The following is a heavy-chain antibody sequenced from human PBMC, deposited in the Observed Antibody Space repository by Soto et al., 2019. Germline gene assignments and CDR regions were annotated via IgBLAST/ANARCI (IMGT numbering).Heavy chain of an antibody. J-gene: IGHJ5*02. CDR1: GGSISSSSYY. V-gene: IGHV4-39*01. D-gene: IGHD3-10*01. CDR2: IYYSGST. CDR3: ARRRGGARGYNWFDP. Sequence: SETLSLTCTVSGGSISSSSYYWGWIRQPPGKGLEWIGSIYYSGSTYYNPSLKSRVTISVDTSKNQFSLKLSSVTAADTAVYYCARRRGGARGYNWFDPWGQGTLVTVSS.